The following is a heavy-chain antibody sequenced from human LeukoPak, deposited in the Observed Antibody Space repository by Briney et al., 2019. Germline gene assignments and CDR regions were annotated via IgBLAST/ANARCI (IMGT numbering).Heavy chain of an antibody. J-gene: IGHJ4*02. D-gene: IGHD3-10*01. V-gene: IGHV4-39*07. Sequence: SETLSLTCTVSGGSISSSSYYWGWIRQPPGKGLEWIGSIYYRGSTYYNPSLKSRVAISVDTSMNQFSLKLRSVTAADTAVYYCARDLTSPGYFDCWGQGTLVTVSS. CDR1: GGSISSSSYY. CDR2: IYYRGST. CDR3: ARDLTSPGYFDC.